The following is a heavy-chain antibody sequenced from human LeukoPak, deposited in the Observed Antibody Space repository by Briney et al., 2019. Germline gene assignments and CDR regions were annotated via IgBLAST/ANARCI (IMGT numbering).Heavy chain of an antibody. CDR2: IKARADGGTA. CDR3: TTAEDGL. D-gene: IGHD6-25*01. J-gene: IGHJ3*01. V-gene: IGHV3-15*01. CDR1: GFTFSRAW. Sequence: GGSLRLSCAASGFTFSRAWMTWVRQAPGQGLDWVGRIKARADGGTAEYAAPVKGRFTISRDDSKDTLYLQMNSLITEDTGVYYCTTAEDGLWGQGTMVTVSS.